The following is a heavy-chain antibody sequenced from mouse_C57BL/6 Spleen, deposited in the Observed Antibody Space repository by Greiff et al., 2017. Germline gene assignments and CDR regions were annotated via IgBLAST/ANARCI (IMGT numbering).Heavy chain of an antibody. CDR1: GYSITSGYD. CDR2: ISYSGST. V-gene: IGHV3-1*01. Sequence: EVQLQQSGPGMVKPSQSLSLTCTVTGYSITSGYDWHWLRHFPGNKLEWMGYISYSGSTNYNPSLKSRISITHDTSKNHFFLKLNSVTTEDTATYYCARTNYDYDVGYFDVWGTGTTVTVSS. D-gene: IGHD2-4*01. CDR3: ARTNYDYDVGYFDV. J-gene: IGHJ1*03.